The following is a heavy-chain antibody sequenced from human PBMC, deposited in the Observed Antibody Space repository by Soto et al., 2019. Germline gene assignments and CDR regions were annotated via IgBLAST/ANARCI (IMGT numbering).Heavy chain of an antibody. CDR1: GFTFSSYW. V-gene: IGHV3-7*04. CDR2: IKQDGSEK. Sequence: GGSLRLSCAASGFTFSSYWMSWVRQAPGKGLEWVANIKQDGSEKYYVDSVKGRFTISRDNAKNSLYLQMNSLRAEDTAVYYCARDVGSGSYYNHYFDYWGQGTLVTV. D-gene: IGHD3-10*01. CDR3: ARDVGSGSYYNHYFDY. J-gene: IGHJ4*02.